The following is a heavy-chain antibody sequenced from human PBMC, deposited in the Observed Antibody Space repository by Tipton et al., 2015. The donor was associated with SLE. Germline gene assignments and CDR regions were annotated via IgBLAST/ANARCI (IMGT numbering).Heavy chain of an antibody. D-gene: IGHD3-22*01. CDR1: GGSISSRSYY. CDR2: FYYSGST. CDR3: ARDEYRYDTTGYHLLGHFDF. Sequence: TLSLTCSVSGGSISSRSYYWGWIRQPPGKGLEWIGSFYYSGSTYYNPSLKSRVTISVDTSKNQFSLNLSSVTAADTAVYYCARDEYRYDTTGYHLLGHFDFWGQGTLVTVSS. J-gene: IGHJ4*02. V-gene: IGHV4-39*07.